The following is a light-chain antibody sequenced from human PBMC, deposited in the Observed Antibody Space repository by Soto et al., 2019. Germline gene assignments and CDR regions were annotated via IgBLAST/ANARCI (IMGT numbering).Light chain of an antibody. Sequence: EIVMTQSPATLSVSPGERATLSCRASQSVSSNLAWYQQKPGQAPRLLMYGASNRATGIPDRFSGSGSGTEFTLTISSLQSEDFAVYYFQQHNNWPPWTFGQGTKVEIK. CDR3: QQHNNWPPWT. CDR1: QSVSSN. V-gene: IGKV3-15*01. J-gene: IGKJ1*01. CDR2: GAS.